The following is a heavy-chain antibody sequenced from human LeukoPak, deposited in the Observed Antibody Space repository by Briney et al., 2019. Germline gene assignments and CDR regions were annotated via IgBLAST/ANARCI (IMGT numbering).Heavy chain of an antibody. CDR3: ARCSSSSDAFDI. Sequence: PGGSLRLSCAASGFTVSRNYMSWVRQAPGKGLEWVSVIYSGGRTYYADSVKGRFTISRDNAKNSLYLQMNSLRAEDTAVYYCARCSSSSDAFDIWGQGTMVTVSS. V-gene: IGHV3-66*01. CDR1: GFTVSRNY. D-gene: IGHD6-13*01. J-gene: IGHJ3*02. CDR2: IYSGGRT.